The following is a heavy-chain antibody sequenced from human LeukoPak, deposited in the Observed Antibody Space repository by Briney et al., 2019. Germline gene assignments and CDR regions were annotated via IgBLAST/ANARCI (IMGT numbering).Heavy chain of an antibody. J-gene: IGHJ4*02. V-gene: IGHV4-30-2*01. D-gene: IGHD3-10*02. CDR2: IYHSGST. Sequence: SQTLSLTCAVSGGSISSGGYSWSWIRQPPGKGLEWIGYIYHSGSTYYNPSLKSRVTISVDRSKNLFSLKLSSVTAADTAVYYCAKQDGLFGELLDYWGQGTLVTVSS. CDR1: GGSISSGGYS. CDR3: AKQDGLFGELLDY.